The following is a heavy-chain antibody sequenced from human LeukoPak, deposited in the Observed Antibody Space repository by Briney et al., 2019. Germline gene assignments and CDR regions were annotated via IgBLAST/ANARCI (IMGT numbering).Heavy chain of an antibody. CDR2: IKSKTDGGTT. CDR3: TTHSSGYQGDFDY. CDR1: GFTFSNAW. D-gene: IGHD3-22*01. Sequence: GGSLRLSCAASGFTFSNAWMSWVRQAPGKGLEWVGRIKSKTDGGTTDYAAPVKGRFTTSRDDSKNTLYLQMNSLKTEDTAVYYCTTHSSGYQGDFDYWGQGTLVTVSS. J-gene: IGHJ4*02. V-gene: IGHV3-15*01.